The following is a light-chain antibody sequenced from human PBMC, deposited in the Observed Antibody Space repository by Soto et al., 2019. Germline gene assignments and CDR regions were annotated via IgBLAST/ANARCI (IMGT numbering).Light chain of an antibody. V-gene: IGLV2-14*03. J-gene: IGLJ1*01. Sequence: QSALTQPASVSGSPGQSITISCTGTSSDVGAYSSVSWYQQHPDKAPKLMIYEVSYRPSGVSDRFSGSKSDNTASLTISGLHTEDEADYYCSSYTSSSTDVFGTGTKVTVL. CDR3: SSYTSSSTDV. CDR2: EVS. CDR1: SSDVGAYSS.